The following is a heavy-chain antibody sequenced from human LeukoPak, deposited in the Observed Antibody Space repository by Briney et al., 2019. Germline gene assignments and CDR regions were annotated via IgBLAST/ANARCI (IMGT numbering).Heavy chain of an antibody. J-gene: IGHJ6*02. CDR3: AKAASSSWPSYYYGMDV. V-gene: IGHV3-23*01. CDR1: GFIFSSYS. CDR2: ITGSGGNT. Sequence: AGGSLRLSCAASGFIFSSYSMSWVRQAPGKGLEWVSVITGSGGNTYYADPVKGRFTISKDNSKNTVYLQMSSLRVDDTAVYYCAKAASSSWPSYYYGMDVWGQGTTVTVSS. D-gene: IGHD6-13*01.